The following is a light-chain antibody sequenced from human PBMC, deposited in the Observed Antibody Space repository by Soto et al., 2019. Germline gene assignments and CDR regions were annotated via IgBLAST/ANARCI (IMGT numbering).Light chain of an antibody. V-gene: IGLV2-14*01. J-gene: IGLJ2*01. CDR1: GSDVIDYNY. Sequence: QSVLTQPASVSGSPGQSITISCTGTGSDVIDYNYVSWYQQHPGKAPKLMIFEVSNRPSGISNRFSGSKSGKTASLTISGLQAEDEADYYCSSYTSTSTLVFGGGTKLTVL. CDR3: SSYTSTSTLV. CDR2: EVS.